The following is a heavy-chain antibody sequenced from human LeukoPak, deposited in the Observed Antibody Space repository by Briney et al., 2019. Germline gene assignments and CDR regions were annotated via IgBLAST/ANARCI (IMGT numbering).Heavy chain of an antibody. CDR3: ARGGGLDV. D-gene: IGHD3-16*01. CDR1: GFTFSSYW. V-gene: IGHV3-7*03. CDR2: INHNGNVN. Sequence: GGSLRLSCAASGFTFSSYWMNWARQAPGKGLEWVASINHNGNVNYYVDSVKGRFTISRDNAKNSLYLQMSNLRAEDMAVYFCARGGGLDVWGQGATVTVSS. J-gene: IGHJ6*02.